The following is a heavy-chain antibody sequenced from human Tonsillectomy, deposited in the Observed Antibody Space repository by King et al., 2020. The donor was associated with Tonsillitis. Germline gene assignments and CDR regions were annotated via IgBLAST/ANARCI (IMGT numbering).Heavy chain of an antibody. CDR2: ISSSSNYI. D-gene: IGHD3-22*01. CDR3: ARMGYYYDPLDY. J-gene: IGHJ4*02. V-gene: IGHV3-21*01. CDR1: GFTFSSYN. Sequence: VQLVESGGGLVKPGGSPRLSCAASGFTFSSYNINWVRQAPGKGLEWVSSISSSSNYIYYADSVKGRFTISRDNAKNSLYLQMNSLRAEDTAVYYCARMGYYYDPLDYWGQGTLVTVSS.